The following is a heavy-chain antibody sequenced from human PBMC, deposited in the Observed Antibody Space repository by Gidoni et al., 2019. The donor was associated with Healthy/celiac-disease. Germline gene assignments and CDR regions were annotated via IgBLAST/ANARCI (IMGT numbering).Heavy chain of an antibody. CDR2: ISSSSSYI. J-gene: IGHJ6*02. Sequence: EVQLAESGGCLVKPGGSLRLSRAASGFTFSSYSMNRVRQAPGKGLEWFSSISSSSSYIYYADSVKGRFTISRDNAKNSLYLQMNSLRAEDTAVYYCTRGGIGLYYDSSGPSPAGMDVWGQGTTVTVSS. CDR1: GFTFSSYS. CDR3: TRGGIGLYYDSSGPSPAGMDV. V-gene: IGHV3-21*01. D-gene: IGHD3-22*01.